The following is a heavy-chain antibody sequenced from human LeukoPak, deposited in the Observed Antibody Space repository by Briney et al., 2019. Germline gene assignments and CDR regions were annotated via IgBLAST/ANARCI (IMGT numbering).Heavy chain of an antibody. CDR1: GFSFNSHA. J-gene: IGHJ4*02. Sequence: GGSLRLSCAASGFSFNSHAMIWVRQAPGKGLEWVSGISVSAGITRYTDSVKGRFAISTDDPENTVYLQMNSLRVEDTALYYCTRGYSSGWSPFDYWGQGTLVTVSS. CDR3: TRGYSSGWSPFDY. V-gene: IGHV3-23*01. CDR2: ISVSAGIT. D-gene: IGHD6-19*01.